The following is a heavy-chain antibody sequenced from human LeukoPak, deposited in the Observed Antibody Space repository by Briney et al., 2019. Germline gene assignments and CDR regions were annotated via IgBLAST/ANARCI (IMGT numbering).Heavy chain of an antibody. D-gene: IGHD2-2*01. CDR1: GFTFSSYA. CDR2: ISCSGGST. Sequence: GGSLRLSCAASGFTFSSYAMSWVRQAPGKGLEWVSAISCSGGSTYYADSVKGRFTISRDNSKNTLYLQMNSLRAEDTAVYYCASAMPANYYFDYWGQGTLVTVSS. J-gene: IGHJ4*02. V-gene: IGHV3-23*01. CDR3: ASAMPANYYFDY.